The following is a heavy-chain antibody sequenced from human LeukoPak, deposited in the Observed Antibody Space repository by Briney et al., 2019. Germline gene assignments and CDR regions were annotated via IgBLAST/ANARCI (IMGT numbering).Heavy chain of an antibody. V-gene: IGHV3-11*05. Sequence: GGSLRLSCAASGFIFSDYYMSWMRQAPGKGLEWLSYIDGSSSRTNYADSVKGRFTISRDNSKNTLYLQMNSLRAEDTAVYYCAKVGPGIAAASFDYWGQGTLVTVSS. J-gene: IGHJ4*02. CDR2: IDGSSSRT. CDR1: GFIFSDYY. D-gene: IGHD6-13*01. CDR3: AKVGPGIAAASFDY.